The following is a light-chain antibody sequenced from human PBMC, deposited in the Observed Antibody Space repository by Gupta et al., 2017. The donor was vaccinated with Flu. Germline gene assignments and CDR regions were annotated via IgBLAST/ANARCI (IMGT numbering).Light chain of an antibody. CDR3: VQGLETPRT. V-gene: IGKV2-28*01. CDR1: QTLRHSDGKNY. J-gene: IGKJ2*01. CDR2: VGS. Sequence: DVVMTPVALPLAVRPGARASSSCRSSQTLRHSDGKNYLDWYLQKPGQSPQRLIYVGSHRPSGVPDRFSGSGSGTDFTLKISRVEAEDVGVYYCVQGLETPRTFGQGTKLEIK.